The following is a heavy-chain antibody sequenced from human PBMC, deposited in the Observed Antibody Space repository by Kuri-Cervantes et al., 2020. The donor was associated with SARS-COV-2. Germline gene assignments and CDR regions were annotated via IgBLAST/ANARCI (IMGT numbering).Heavy chain of an antibody. CDR3: ARSYTAMDLRLLAYYYYGMDV. D-gene: IGHD5-18*01. V-gene: IGHV3-30-3*01. CDR1: GFTFSSYA. CDR2: ISYDGSNK. Sequence: GGSLRLSCAASGFTFSSYAMHWVRQAPGKGLEWAAVISYDGSNKYYADSVKGRFTISRDNSKNTLYLQMNSLRAEDTAVYYCARSYTAMDLRLLAYYYYGMDVWGQGTTVTVSS. J-gene: IGHJ6*02.